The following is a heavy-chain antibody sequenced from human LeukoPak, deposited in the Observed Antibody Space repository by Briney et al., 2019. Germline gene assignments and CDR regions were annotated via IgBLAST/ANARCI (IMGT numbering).Heavy chain of an antibody. CDR1: GGSISIYY. CDR2: IYYSGDT. J-gene: IGHJ6*03. Sequence: PSETLSLTCTVSGGSISIYYWSWIRQPPGKGLEWIGSIYYSGDTYYNPSLKSRRVTISVDTSKNQFSLRLSSVTAADTAVYYCARHQWHYYYYMGVWGKGSTVTVSS. V-gene: IGHV4-39*01. D-gene: IGHD6-19*01. CDR3: ARHQWHYYYYMGV.